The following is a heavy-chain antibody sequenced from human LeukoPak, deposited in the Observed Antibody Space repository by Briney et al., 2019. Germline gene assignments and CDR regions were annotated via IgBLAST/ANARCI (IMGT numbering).Heavy chain of an antibody. V-gene: IGHV3-53*01. J-gene: IGHJ5*02. CDR2: IYSGGST. Sequence: PGGSLRLSCAASGFTVSSNYMSWVRQAPGKGLEWVSVIYSGGSTYYADSVKGRFTISRENSKNTLYLQMNSLRAEDTAVYYCARDLSRNWFDTWGQGTLVTVSS. CDR3: ARDLSRNWFDT. D-gene: IGHD3-3*02. CDR1: GFTVSSNY.